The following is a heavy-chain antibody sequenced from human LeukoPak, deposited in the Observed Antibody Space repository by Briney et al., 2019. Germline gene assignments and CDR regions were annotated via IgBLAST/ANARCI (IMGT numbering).Heavy chain of an antibody. CDR2: AGWAGGTT. J-gene: IGHJ4*02. Sequence: GGSLRLSCATSGFNFDRYTVHWVRQAPGKGLEWVSLAGWAGGTTFYSDSVRGRFTISRDSGRKSVYLQMNSLTTDDTAFYFCAKELDTMFFDYWGQGALVTVSS. D-gene: IGHD3-10*02. CDR3: AKELDTMFFDY. V-gene: IGHV3-43*01. CDR1: GFNFDRYT.